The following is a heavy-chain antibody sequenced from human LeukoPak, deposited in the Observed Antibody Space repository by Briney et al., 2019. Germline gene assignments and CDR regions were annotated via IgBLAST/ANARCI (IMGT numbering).Heavy chain of an antibody. Sequence: GGSLRLSCAASGFTFSSYSMNWVRQAPGKGLEWVSSISSSSSYIYYADSVKGRFTISRDNAKNSLYLQMNSLRAEDTAVYYCARSIYGGNPPFDYWGQGTLVTVSS. CDR2: ISSSSSYI. CDR1: GFTFSSYS. CDR3: ARSIYGGNPPFDY. J-gene: IGHJ4*02. V-gene: IGHV3-21*01. D-gene: IGHD4-23*01.